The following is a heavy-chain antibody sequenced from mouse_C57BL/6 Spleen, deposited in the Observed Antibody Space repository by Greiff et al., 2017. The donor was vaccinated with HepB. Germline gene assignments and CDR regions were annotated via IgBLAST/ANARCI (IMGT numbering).Heavy chain of an antibody. D-gene: IGHD2-2*01. V-gene: IGHV5-4*01. Sequence: EVQRVESGGGLVKPGGSLKLSCAASGFTFSSYAMSWVRQTPEKRLEWVATISAGGSYTDYPDNVKGRFTISRDNATNNLYLQMSHLKSEDTAMYYCASEGGYDRHWYFDVWGTGTTVTVSS. CDR1: GFTFSSYA. J-gene: IGHJ1*03. CDR3: ASEGGYDRHWYFDV. CDR2: ISAGGSYT.